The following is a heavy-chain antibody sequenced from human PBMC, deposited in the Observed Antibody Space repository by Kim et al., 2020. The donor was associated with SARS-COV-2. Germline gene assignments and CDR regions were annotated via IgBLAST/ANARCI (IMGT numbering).Heavy chain of an antibody. CDR3: ARVRFLEWLIPTGYYMDV. J-gene: IGHJ6*03. Sequence: GGSLRLSCAASGFTFSSYEMNWVRQAPGKGLEWVSYISSSGSTIYYADSVKGRFTISRDNAKNSLYLQMNSLRAEDTAVYYCARVRFLEWLIPTGYYMDVWGKGTTVTVSS. CDR1: GFTFSSYE. CDR2: ISSSGSTI. V-gene: IGHV3-48*03. D-gene: IGHD3-3*01.